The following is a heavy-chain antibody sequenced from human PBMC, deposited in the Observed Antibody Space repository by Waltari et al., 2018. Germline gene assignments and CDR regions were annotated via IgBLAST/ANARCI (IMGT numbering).Heavy chain of an antibody. D-gene: IGHD3-22*01. Sequence: QVQLQESGPGLVKPSQTLSLTCTVSGGSIRSGSYYGSWIRPPAGQGREWIGSIYTSGSTNYNPSLKSRVTISVDTSKNQFSLKLSSVTAADTAVYYCARLMSGYYYDSSGYWGYGMDVWGQGTTVTVSS. CDR2: IYTSGST. CDR1: GGSIRSGSYY. V-gene: IGHV4-61*02. J-gene: IGHJ6*02. CDR3: ARLMSGYYYDSSGYWGYGMDV.